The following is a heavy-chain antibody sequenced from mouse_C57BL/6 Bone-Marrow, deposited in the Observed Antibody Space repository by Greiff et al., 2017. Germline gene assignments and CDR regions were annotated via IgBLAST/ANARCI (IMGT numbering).Heavy chain of an antibody. CDR2: IFPGSGST. V-gene: IGHV1-75*01. CDR1: GYTFTDYY. CDR3: ARTEVYVYDFDY. Sequence: VQLQQPGPELVKPGASVKISCKASGYTFTDYYINWVKQRPGQGLEWIGWIFPGSGSTYYNEKFKGKATLTVDKSSSTAYMLLSSLTSEDSAVYFWARTEVYVYDFDYWGQGTTLTVSS. J-gene: IGHJ2*01. D-gene: IGHD2-2*01.